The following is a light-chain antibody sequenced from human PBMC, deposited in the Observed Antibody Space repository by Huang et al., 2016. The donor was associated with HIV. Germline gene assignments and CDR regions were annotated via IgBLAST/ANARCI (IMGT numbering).Light chain of an antibody. J-gene: IGKJ3*01. CDR3: QQFSDFF. Sequence: IQLTQFPSSLSASVGDRVSITCRASQDINNNLAWYQQKPGKAPKLLIYATSTLQNGVPSRFSGRGSGTVFIRTINNLQPEDFATYYCQQFSDFFFGPGTRVDVK. V-gene: IGKV1-9*01. CDR2: ATS. CDR1: QDINNN.